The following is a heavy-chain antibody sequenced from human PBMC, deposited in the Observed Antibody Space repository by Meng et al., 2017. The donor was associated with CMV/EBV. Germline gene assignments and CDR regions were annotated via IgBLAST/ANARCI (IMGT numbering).Heavy chain of an antibody. CDR1: GYTFTGYG. D-gene: IGHD1-26*01. CDR2: ISAYNGNT. J-gene: IGHJ1*01. CDR3: ARGVGAELDAEYFQH. Sequence: QVLLWRSGVPVRGPGPSMKSSCKAPGYTFTGYGISWVRQAPGQGLEWMGWISAYNGNTNYAQKLQGRVTMTTDTSTSTAYMELRSLRSDDTAVYYCARGVGAELDAEYFQHWGQGTLVTVSS. V-gene: IGHV1-18*01.